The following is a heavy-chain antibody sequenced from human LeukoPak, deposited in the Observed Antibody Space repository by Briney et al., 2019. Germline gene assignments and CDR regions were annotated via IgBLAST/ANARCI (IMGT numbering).Heavy chain of an antibody. J-gene: IGHJ4*02. D-gene: IGHD3-22*01. CDR1: GFTFDDYA. CDR2: ISGDGGST. V-gene: IGHV3-43*02. CDR3: AKDEDPYYDSSDADY. Sequence: TGGSLRLSCAASGFTFDDYAMHWVRQAPGKGLEWVSLISGDGGSTYYADSVKGRFTISRDNSKSSLYLQMNSLRTEDTALYYCAKDEDPYYDSSDADYWGQGTLVTVSS.